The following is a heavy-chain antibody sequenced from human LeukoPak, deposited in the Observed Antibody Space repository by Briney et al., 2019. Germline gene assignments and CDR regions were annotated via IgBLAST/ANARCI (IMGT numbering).Heavy chain of an antibody. CDR1: GGSFSGYY. D-gene: IGHD3-10*01. V-gene: IGHV4-34*01. CDR3: ARTGPSHYYGSGTSRFDP. J-gene: IGHJ5*02. Sequence: PSETLSLTCAVYGGSFSGYYWSWIRQPPGKGPEWIGEINHSGSTNYNPSLKSRVTISVDTSKNQFSLKLSSVTAADTAVYYCARTGPSHYYGSGTSRFDPWGQGTLVTVSS. CDR2: INHSGST.